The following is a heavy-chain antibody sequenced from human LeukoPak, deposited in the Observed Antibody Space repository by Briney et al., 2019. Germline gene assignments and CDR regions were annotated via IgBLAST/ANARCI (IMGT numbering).Heavy chain of an antibody. CDR1: GFTFSNYE. J-gene: IGHJ6*03. Sequence: PGGSLRLSCAASGFTFSNYEMNWVRQAPGKGLEYVSAISSNGGSTYYANSVKGRFTISRDNSKNTLYLQMGSLRAEDIAVYYCARDVGTDDYYYYYMDVWGKGTTVTVSS. D-gene: IGHD1-1*01. CDR2: ISSNGGST. V-gene: IGHV3-64*01. CDR3: ARDVGTDDYYYYYMDV.